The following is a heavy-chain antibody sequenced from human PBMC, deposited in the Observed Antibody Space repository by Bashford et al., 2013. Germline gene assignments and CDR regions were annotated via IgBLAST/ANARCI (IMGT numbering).Heavy chain of an antibody. Sequence: GESLKISCKGSGYSFTSYWISWVRQMPGKGLEWMGRIDPSDSYTNYSPSFQGHVTISADKSISTAYLQWSSLKASDTAMYYCARIDYGDSVLDYYYGMDVWGQGTTVTVSS. J-gene: IGHJ6*02. D-gene: IGHD4-17*01. CDR2: IDPSDSYT. V-gene: IGHV5-10-1*01. CDR1: GYSFTSYW. CDR3: ARIDYGDSVLDYYYGMDV.